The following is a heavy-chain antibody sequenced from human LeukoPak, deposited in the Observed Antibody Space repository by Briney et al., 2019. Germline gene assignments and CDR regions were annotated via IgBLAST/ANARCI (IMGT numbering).Heavy chain of an antibody. V-gene: IGHV3-7*01. CDR1: GFTLSSDW. Sequence: PGGSQRLSCVVSGFTLSSDWMSWVRQAPGKGLEWVANIKKDGIEKYYVESVKGRFTISRDNAKNSLYLQMNSLRAEDTAVYYCARGRYSSRSGGYYFDIWGQGTLVTVSS. CDR3: ARGRYSSRSGGYYFDI. D-gene: IGHD2-2*01. CDR2: IKKDGIEK. J-gene: IGHJ4*02.